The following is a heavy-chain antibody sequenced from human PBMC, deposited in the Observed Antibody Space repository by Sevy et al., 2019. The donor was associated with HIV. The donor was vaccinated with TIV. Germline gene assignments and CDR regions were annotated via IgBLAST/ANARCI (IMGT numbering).Heavy chain of an antibody. CDR3: AKETDAFDI. CDR2: VHFDGTII. Sequence: GGSLRLSCAASGFTISTYTMHWVRQPPGKGLEWVAFVHFDGTIIYTEDSVKGRFTISRDNSKNTLYLQMNSLRAEDTAVYHCAKETDAFDIWGQGTTVTVSS. J-gene: IGHJ3*02. CDR1: GFTISTYT. V-gene: IGHV3-30*02.